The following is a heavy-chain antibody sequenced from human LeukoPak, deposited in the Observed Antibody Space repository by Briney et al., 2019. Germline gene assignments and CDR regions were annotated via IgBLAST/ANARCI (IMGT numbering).Heavy chain of an antibody. CDR2: ISYDGSNK. V-gene: IGHV3-30*18. D-gene: IGHD3-10*01. CDR3: AKGHHYYGSGSYDAFDI. Sequence: PGGSLKLSCAASGFTFSSYGMHWVRQAPGKGLEWVAVISYDGSNKYYADSVKGRFTISRDNSKNTLYLQMNSLRAEDTAVYYCAKGHHYYGSGSYDAFDIWGQGTMVTVSS. CDR1: GFTFSSYG. J-gene: IGHJ3*02.